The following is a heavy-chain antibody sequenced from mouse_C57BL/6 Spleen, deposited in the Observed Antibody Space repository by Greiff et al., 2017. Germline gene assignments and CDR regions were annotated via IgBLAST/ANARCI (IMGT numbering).Heavy chain of an antibody. CDR1: GYTFTSYW. J-gene: IGHJ4*01. V-gene: IGHV1-52*01. Sequence: QVQLQQPGAELVRPGSSVKLSCKASGYTFTSYWMHWVKQRPIQGLEWIGNIDPSDSETHYNQKFKDKATLTVDKSSSTAYMQLRSLTSEDSAVYYCASYDGYASYAMDYWGQGTSVTVA. CDR2: IDPSDSET. CDR3: ASYDGYASYAMDY. D-gene: IGHD2-2*01.